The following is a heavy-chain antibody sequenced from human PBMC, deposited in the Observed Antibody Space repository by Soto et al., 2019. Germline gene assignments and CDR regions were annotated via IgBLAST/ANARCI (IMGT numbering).Heavy chain of an antibody. CDR2: IYPGDSDT. CDR1: GYSFTSYW. D-gene: IGHD6-19*01. CDR3: ARSSGWYLGRPYYYFDY. J-gene: IGHJ4*02. Sequence: GESLKISCKGSGYSFTSYWIGWVRQMPGKGLEWMGIIYPGDSDTRYSPSFQGQVTISADKSISTAYLQWSSLKASDTAMYYCARSSGWYLGRPYYYFDYWGQGTLVTVSS. V-gene: IGHV5-51*01.